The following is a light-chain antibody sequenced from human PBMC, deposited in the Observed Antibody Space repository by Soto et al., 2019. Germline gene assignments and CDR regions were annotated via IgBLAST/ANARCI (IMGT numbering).Light chain of an antibody. Sequence: IQLTQSPSSLSASVGDRVTITCRASQGISSYLAWYQQKPGKAPKLLIYAASTLQSGVPSRFSGSGSRTDFTLTISSLQPEDFATYYCQQLNSYPWTFGQGTKVDI. CDR1: QGISSY. V-gene: IGKV1-9*01. J-gene: IGKJ1*01. CDR3: QQLNSYPWT. CDR2: AAS.